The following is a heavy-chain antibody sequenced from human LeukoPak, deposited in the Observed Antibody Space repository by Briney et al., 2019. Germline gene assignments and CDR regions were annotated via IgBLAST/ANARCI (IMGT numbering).Heavy chain of an antibody. CDR3: ARDKVAGTMDY. CDR2: INAGNGNT. V-gene: IGHV1-3*01. Sequence: ASVKVSCKASGYAFTSYAMHWVRQAPGQRLEWMGWINAGNGNTKYSQKFQGRVTITRDTSASTAYMELSSLRSEDTAVYYCARDKVAGTMDYWGQGTLVTVSS. CDR1: GYAFTSYA. D-gene: IGHD6-19*01. J-gene: IGHJ4*02.